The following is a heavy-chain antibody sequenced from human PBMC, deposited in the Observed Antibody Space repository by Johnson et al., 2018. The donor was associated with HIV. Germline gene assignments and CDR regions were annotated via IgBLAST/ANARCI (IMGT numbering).Heavy chain of an antibody. CDR3: ARRYFDWLDAFDI. CDR2: ISYDGSNK. D-gene: IGHD3-9*01. Sequence: QVQLVESGGGVVQPGRSLRLSCAASGFTFSSYAMHWVRQAPGKGLEWVAVISYDGSNKYYADSVTGRFTISRDNAKNSLYLQMNSLRAEDTALYYCARRYFDWLDAFDIWGQGTMVTVSS. V-gene: IGHV3-30-3*01. CDR1: GFTFSSYA. J-gene: IGHJ3*02.